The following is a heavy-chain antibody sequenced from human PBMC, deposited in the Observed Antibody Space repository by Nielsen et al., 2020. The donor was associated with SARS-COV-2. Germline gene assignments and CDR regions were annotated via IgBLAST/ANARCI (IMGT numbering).Heavy chain of an antibody. CDR1: GGSISSGDYY. Sequence: SETLSLTCTVSGGSISSGDYYWSWIRQPPGKGLEWIGYIYYSGSTYYNPSLKSRVTISVDTSKNQFSLKLSSVTAADTAVYYCARAGLLRDGMDVWGQGTTVTSP. V-gene: IGHV4-30-4*01. CDR3: ARAGLLRDGMDV. CDR2: IYYSGST. J-gene: IGHJ6*02. D-gene: IGHD3-16*01.